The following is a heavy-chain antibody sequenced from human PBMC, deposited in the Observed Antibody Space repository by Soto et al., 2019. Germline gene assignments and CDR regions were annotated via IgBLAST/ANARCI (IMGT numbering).Heavy chain of an antibody. CDR1: GFTFSSYG. Sequence: QVQLVESGGGVVQPGRSLRLSCAASGFTFSSYGMHWVRQAPGKGLEWVAVISYDGSNKYHADSVKGRFTISRDNSKNTLYLQMISLRAEDTAVYYCAKDTPSRRPGIAEARRTGWFDPCGQGTLVTVSS. J-gene: IGHJ5*02. CDR2: ISYDGSNK. CDR3: AKDTPSRRPGIAEARRTGWFDP. V-gene: IGHV3-30*18. D-gene: IGHD6-19*01.